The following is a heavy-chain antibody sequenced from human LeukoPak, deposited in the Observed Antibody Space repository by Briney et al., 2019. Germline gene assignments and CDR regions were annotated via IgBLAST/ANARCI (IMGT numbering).Heavy chain of an antibody. CDR3: ARVHPDGDPDFDY. J-gene: IGHJ4*02. CDR2: INAGNGNT. CDR1: GYTFTSYA. D-gene: IGHD4-17*01. Sequence: ASVKVSCKASGYTFTSYAMHWVRQAPGQRLEWMGWINAGNGNTKYSQKFQGRVTITRDTSASTAYMEPSSLRSEDTAVYYCARVHPDGDPDFDYWGQGTLVTVSS. V-gene: IGHV1-3*01.